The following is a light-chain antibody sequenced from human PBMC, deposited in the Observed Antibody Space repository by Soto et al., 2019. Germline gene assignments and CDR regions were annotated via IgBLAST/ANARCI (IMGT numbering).Light chain of an antibody. CDR2: AAS. V-gene: IGKV1-39*01. Sequence: DIQMTQSPSTLSASVGDRVTITCRASQSISSYLNWYQQKPGKAPKVLIYAASSLQSGIPSRFSVSGSGTDFTLTISSLQPEDFASYHCQQTYSDISFGGGTKVDIK. J-gene: IGKJ4*01. CDR3: QQTYSDIS. CDR1: QSISSY.